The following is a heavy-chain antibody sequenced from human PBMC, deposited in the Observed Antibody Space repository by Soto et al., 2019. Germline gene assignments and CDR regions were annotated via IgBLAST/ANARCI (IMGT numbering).Heavy chain of an antibody. J-gene: IGHJ4*02. CDR3: ARDNIVRNMDLFEC. D-gene: IGHD5-12*01. Sequence: SPTISLTCAISGYRVSSNSATWHWIMQSPSRGLEWLGRTYYRSKWYSDYATSVKSRITINPDTSKNQFSLQLNSVTPEDTAVYYRARDNIVRNMDLFECWGQGTLVIVSS. CDR2: TYYRSKWYS. V-gene: IGHV6-1*01. CDR1: GYRVSSNSAT.